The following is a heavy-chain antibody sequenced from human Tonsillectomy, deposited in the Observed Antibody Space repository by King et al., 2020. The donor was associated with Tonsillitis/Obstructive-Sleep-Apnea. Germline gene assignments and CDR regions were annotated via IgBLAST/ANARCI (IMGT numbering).Heavy chain of an antibody. CDR1: GGSFSGYY. Sequence: QVQLPQWGAGLLKPSETLSLTCAVSGGSFSGYYWSWIRQPPGKGLEWIGEINHSGSTNYNPSLKSRVTISVDTSKNHFSLTLSSVTAADTAVYYCARGEILVVVAATGLYNWFDPWGQGTLVTVSS. J-gene: IGHJ5*02. D-gene: IGHD2-15*01. CDR3: ARGEILVVVAATGLYNWFDP. V-gene: IGHV4-34*01. CDR2: INHSGST.